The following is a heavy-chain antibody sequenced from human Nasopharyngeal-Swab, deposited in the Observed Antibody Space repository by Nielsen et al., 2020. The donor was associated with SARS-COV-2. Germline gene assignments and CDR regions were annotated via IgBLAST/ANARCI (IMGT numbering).Heavy chain of an antibody. CDR3: ATGHLPLAHYDSSAHGWY. D-gene: IGHD3-22*01. Sequence: ASVKVSCKVSGYTLTELSMHWVRQAPGKGLEWMGGFDPEDGETIYAQKFQGRVTMTEDTSTDTAYMELSSLRSEDTAVYYCATGHLPLAHYDSSAHGWYWGQGTLVTVSS. CDR2: FDPEDGET. CDR1: GYTLTELS. J-gene: IGHJ4*02. V-gene: IGHV1-24*01.